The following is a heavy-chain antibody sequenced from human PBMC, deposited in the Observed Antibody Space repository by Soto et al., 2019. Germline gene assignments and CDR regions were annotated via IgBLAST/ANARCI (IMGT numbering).Heavy chain of an antibody. Sequence: ASVKVSCKASGYSFTDYHIHWVRQAPGQGLEWLGRINPKSGGSSTAQKFQGWVTMTTDTSISTASMELTRLTSDDTAIYYCARGDSTDCSNGVCSFFYNHDMDVWGQGTTVTVSS. CDR1: GYSFTDYH. CDR3: ARGDSTDCSNGVCSFFYNHDMDV. J-gene: IGHJ6*02. V-gene: IGHV1-2*04. D-gene: IGHD2-8*01. CDR2: INPKSGGS.